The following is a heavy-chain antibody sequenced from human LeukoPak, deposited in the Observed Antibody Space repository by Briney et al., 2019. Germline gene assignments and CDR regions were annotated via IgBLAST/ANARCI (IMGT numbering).Heavy chain of an antibody. D-gene: IGHD1-26*01. V-gene: IGHV5-10-1*01. Sequence: GESLKISCKGSGYSFTSYWISWVRQVPGKGLEWMGRIDPSDSYTNYSPSFQGHVTISADKSISTAYLQWSSLKASDTAMYCCARLSSGSYYSPDYWGQGTLVTVSS. CDR2: IDPSDSYT. J-gene: IGHJ4*02. CDR3: ARLSSGSYYSPDY. CDR1: GYSFTSYW.